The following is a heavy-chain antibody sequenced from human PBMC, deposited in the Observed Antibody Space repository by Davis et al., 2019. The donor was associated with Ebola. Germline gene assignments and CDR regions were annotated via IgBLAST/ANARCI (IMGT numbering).Heavy chain of an antibody. CDR3: ARDGERVDY. V-gene: IGHV4-34*01. D-gene: IGHD5-24*01. CDR1: GGSFSGYY. Sequence: PSEILSLTCAVYGGSFSGYYWSWIRQPPGKGLEWIGEINHSGSTNYNPSLKSRVTISVDTSKNQFSLKLSSVTAADTAVYYCARDGERVDYWGQGTLVTVSS. J-gene: IGHJ4*02. CDR2: INHSGST.